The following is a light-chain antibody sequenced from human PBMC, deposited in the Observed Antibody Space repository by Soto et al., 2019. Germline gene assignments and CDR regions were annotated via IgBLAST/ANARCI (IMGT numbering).Light chain of an antibody. CDR2: DAS. J-gene: IGKJ2*01. V-gene: IGKV3-20*01. CDR3: QRYDISPFH. CDR1: QSVSSTY. Sequence: EIVLTQSPGTLSLSQGERATLACRASQSVSSTYVAWYQQKPGKAPRLLIDDASSRATGIPDRCSVSGSGTDFTLTISRLEPDAFAVYYCQRYDISPFHFGQGTKLEIK.